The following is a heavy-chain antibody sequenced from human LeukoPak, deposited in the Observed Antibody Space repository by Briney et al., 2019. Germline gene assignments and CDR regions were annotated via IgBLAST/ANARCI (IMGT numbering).Heavy chain of an antibody. CDR2: ISSSGSTI. J-gene: IGHJ4*02. V-gene: IGHV3-11*01. CDR1: GFTFSDYY. Sequence: GGSLRLSCAASGFTFSDYYMSWIRQPPGKGLEWVSYISSSGSTIYYADSVKGRFTISRDNAKNSLYLQMNSLRAEDTAVDYCARDDSVVVAATPFDYWGQGTLVTVSS. CDR3: ARDDSVVVAATPFDY. D-gene: IGHD2-15*01.